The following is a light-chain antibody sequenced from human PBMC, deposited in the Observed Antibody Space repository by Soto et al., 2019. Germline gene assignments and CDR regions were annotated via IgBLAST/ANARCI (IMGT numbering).Light chain of an antibody. J-gene: IGKJ4*01. CDR1: QSVNIRY. CDR3: QLSRT. Sequence: ELLLTQSHRPLSFSPGERATLSCRASQSVNIRYLAWYQQKPGQAPRLLIYGASSRAAGIPDRFSGSGSGTDFTLTISRLEPEDFAVYYCQLSRTFGGGTKVDI. V-gene: IGKV3-20*01. CDR2: GAS.